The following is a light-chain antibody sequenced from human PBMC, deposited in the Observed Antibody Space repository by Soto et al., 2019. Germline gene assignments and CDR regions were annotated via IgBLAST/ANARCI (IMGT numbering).Light chain of an antibody. J-gene: IGKJ5*01. CDR2: AAS. V-gene: IGKV1-6*01. Sequence: AHQLPQSPSSLSASMGDRVTIPCRTSQGIRSALVWYQQKPGKVPKLLIYAASTLQSGVPSRFSGSGSGRDFTLTISCLQPEDFAVYYCQQRSSWPITFGQGTRLEIK. CDR3: QQRSSWPIT. CDR1: QGIRSA.